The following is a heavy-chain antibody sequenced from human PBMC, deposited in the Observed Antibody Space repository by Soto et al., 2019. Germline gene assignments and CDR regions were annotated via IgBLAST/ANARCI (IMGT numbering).Heavy chain of an antibody. CDR2: ISAYNDNT. CDR1: GYTFSSYG. J-gene: IGHJ4*02. Sequence: QVQLVQSGAEVKKPGASVKVSCKASGYTFSSYGISWVRQAPGQGLEWMGWISAYNDNTKYAHNLQGRVTMTTDTATSTAFMELRSLRSDDTAVYYCARESPPADYWGQGTLVTVSS. V-gene: IGHV1-18*01. CDR3: ARESPPADY.